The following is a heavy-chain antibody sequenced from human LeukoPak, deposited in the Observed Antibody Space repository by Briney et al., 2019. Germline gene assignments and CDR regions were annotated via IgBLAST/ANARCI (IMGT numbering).Heavy chain of an antibody. D-gene: IGHD2-2*01. CDR3: ARDSVYCSSTSCQGFDP. Sequence: SETLSLTCTVSGGSISSYYWSWIRQPPGQGLEWIGYIYYSGSTNYNPSLESRVTISVDTSKNQFSLKLSSVTAADTAVYYCARDSVYCSSTSCQGFDPWGQGTLVTVSS. CDR1: GGSISSYY. J-gene: IGHJ5*02. V-gene: IGHV4-59*01. CDR2: IYYSGST.